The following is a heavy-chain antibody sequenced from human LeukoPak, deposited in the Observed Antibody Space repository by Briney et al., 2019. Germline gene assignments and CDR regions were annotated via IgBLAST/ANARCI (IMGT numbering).Heavy chain of an antibody. V-gene: IGHV3-30*03. D-gene: IGHD3-22*01. CDR1: GFTFSSYG. J-gene: IGHJ3*02. CDR3: ARDRWYYYDSSDYYHDAFDI. CDR2: ISYDGSNK. Sequence: GGSLRLSCAASGFTFSSYGMHWVRQAPGKGLEWVAVISYDGSNKYYADSVKGRFTISRDNSKNTLYLQMNSLRAEDTAVYYCARDRWYYYDSSDYYHDAFDIWGQGTMVTVSS.